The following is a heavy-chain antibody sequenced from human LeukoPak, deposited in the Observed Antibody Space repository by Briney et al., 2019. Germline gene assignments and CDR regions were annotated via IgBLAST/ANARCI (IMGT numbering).Heavy chain of an antibody. CDR3: ARDGYSGNDGL. CDR1: GGSISSYY. J-gene: IGHJ4*02. V-gene: IGHV4-59*01. Sequence: PSETLSLTCTVSGGSISSYYWSWIRQPPGKGLEWIGYIYHSGSTKYNPSLKSRVTISVDTSKNQSSLKLSSVTAADTAVYYCARDGYSGNDGLWGQGTLVTVSS. D-gene: IGHD5-12*01. CDR2: IYHSGST.